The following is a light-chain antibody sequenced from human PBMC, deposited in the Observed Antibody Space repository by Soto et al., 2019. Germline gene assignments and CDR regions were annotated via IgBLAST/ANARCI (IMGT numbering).Light chain of an antibody. Sequence: QSVLTQPPSLSGTPGQTVTISCFGSRSNIGSSIVHWYQQLPGAAPKHLIYMNNQRPSGIPDRFSGSKSGTSASLVISGLRSEDEADYYCAAWDDSLNGPVFGGGTKLTVL. J-gene: IGLJ3*02. CDR2: MNN. CDR1: RSNIGSSI. CDR3: AAWDDSLNGPV. V-gene: IGLV1-44*01.